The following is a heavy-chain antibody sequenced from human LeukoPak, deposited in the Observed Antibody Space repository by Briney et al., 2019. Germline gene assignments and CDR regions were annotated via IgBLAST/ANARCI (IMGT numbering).Heavy chain of an antibody. Sequence: GGSLRLSCTPAGFTFSRYSMNWVRQATGKGLEWVSFIYSDGTTYYADSVKGRFTSSRDYYKNTVFLQMNSLRGEDSAVYYCARHTHPRGYYYYMDVWGKGTTVTVSS. CDR3: ARHTHPRGYYYYMDV. J-gene: IGHJ6*03. CDR1: GFTFSRYS. CDR2: IYSDGTT. V-gene: IGHV3-66*02. D-gene: IGHD5-18*01.